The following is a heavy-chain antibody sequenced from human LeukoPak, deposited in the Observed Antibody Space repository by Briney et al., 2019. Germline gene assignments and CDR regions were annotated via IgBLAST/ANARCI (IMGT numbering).Heavy chain of an antibody. J-gene: IGHJ4*02. Sequence: GASVKVSCKASRYTFTGYYMHWVRQAPGQGLEWVGWINPNSGVTKFAQRFQGRVTMTRDTSTSTAYLDLSSLRSDDTAVYYCATAVLYGGNDFDYWGQGTLVTVSS. CDR2: INPNSGVT. CDR1: RYTFTGYY. D-gene: IGHD5-12*01. CDR3: ATAVLYGGNDFDY. V-gene: IGHV1-2*02.